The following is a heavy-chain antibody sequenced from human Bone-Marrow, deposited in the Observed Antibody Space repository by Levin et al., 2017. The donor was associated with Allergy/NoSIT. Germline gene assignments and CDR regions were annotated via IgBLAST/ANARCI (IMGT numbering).Heavy chain of an antibody. CDR1: GFTFSSYS. CDR2: ISSSSSYI. CDR3: ARDQDHQLPRDY. J-gene: IGHJ4*02. Sequence: GGSLRLSCAASGFTFSSYSMNWVRQAPGKGLEWVSSISSSSSYIYYADSVKGRFTISRDNAKNSLYLQMNSLRAEDTAVYYCARDQDHQLPRDYWGQGTLVTDSS. V-gene: IGHV3-21*01. D-gene: IGHD2-2*01.